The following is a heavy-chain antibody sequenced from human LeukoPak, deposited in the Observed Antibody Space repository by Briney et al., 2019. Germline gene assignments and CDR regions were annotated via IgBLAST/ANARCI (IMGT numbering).Heavy chain of an antibody. CDR2: INHSGST. J-gene: IGHJ6*02. V-gene: IGHV4-34*01. CDR1: GGSFSGYY. CDR3: AHQRGVLMVRGFIGQNYYYYGMDV. Sequence: PSETPSLTCAVYGGSFSGYYWSWIRQPPGKGLEWIGEINHSGSTNYNPSLKSRVTISVDTSKNQFSLKLSSVTAADTAVYYCAHQRGVLMVRGFIGQNYYYYGMDVWGQGTTVTVSS. D-gene: IGHD3-10*01.